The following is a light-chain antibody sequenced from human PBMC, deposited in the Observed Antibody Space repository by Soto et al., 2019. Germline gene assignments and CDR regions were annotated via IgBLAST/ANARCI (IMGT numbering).Light chain of an antibody. CDR1: QSVNKY. Sequence: VLTQSPATLSLSPEERATLSCRASQSVNKYLAWYQQKPGQAPRLLIYEASKRATGIPARFSGSGSGTDFTLTISSLEPEDFAVYYCQQRSNWPSITFGQGTRLEI. CDR3: QQRSNWPSIT. J-gene: IGKJ5*01. V-gene: IGKV3-11*01. CDR2: EAS.